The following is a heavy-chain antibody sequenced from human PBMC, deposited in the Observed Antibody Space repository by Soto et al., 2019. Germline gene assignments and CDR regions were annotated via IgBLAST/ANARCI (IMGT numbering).Heavy chain of an antibody. D-gene: IGHD1-7*01. Sequence: EVQLVESGGGLVQPGGSLRLSCAASGFTFSSYWMHWVRQAPGKGLVWVSRINSDGSSTSYADAVKGRFTISRDNAKNTLYLQMNSLRAEDTAVYYCATNWNYVLYYFDYWGQGTLVTVSS. V-gene: IGHV3-74*01. CDR2: INSDGSST. CDR1: GFTFSSYW. J-gene: IGHJ4*02. CDR3: ATNWNYVLYYFDY.